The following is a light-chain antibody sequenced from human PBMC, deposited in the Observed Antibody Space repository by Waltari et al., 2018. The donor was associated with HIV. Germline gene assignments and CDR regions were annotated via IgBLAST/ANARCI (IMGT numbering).Light chain of an antibody. Sequence: QSVPTQPPSVSGAPGQTVTISCSGGSPNTRSNSVVHWYQQLPGPAPKLLIFGDYNRPSGVPDRFSGSKSGTSASLAITGLQPEDEADYYCQSYDTSRDGFYVFGTGTKVTVL. J-gene: IGLJ1*01. CDR2: GDY. CDR1: SPNTRSNSV. V-gene: IGLV1-40*01. CDR3: QSYDTSRDGFYV.